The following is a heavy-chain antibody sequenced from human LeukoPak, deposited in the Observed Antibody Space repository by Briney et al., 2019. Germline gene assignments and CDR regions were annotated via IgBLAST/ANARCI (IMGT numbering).Heavy chain of an antibody. CDR3: ARRDDSSGYHKIFDY. J-gene: IGHJ4*02. D-gene: IGHD3-22*01. CDR1: GGSISSSSYY. CDR2: IYYSGST. V-gene: IGHV4-39*01. Sequence: PSETLSLTCTVSGGSISSSSYYWGWIRQPPGKGLEWVGSIYYSGSTYYNPSLKSRVTISIDTSKNQFYLKLSSLTAADTAVYYCARRDDSSGYHKIFDYWGPGTLVTVSS.